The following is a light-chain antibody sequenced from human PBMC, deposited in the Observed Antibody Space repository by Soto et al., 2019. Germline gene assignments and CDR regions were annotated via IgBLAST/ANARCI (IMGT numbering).Light chain of an antibody. CDR1: QSVSSSY. CDR2: DVS. CDR3: QQYGGSPDT. V-gene: IGKV3-20*01. J-gene: IGKJ2*01. Sequence: EIVLTQSPGTLSLSPGERATLSCRASQSVSSSYVAWYQQKPGQAPRLVIYDVSNRATGIPERFSGSGSGTDFTLTISRLEPEDLAVYYCQQYGGSPDTFGQGTKLEIK.